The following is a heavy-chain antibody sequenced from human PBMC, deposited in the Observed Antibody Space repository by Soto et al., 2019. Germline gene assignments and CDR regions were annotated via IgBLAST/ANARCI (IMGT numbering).Heavy chain of an antibody. CDR2: MYYSGST. Sequence: QVQLQESGPGLVKPSQTLSLTCTVSGGSISSGGYYWSWIRQHPGKGLEWIGYMYYSGSTYYNPSLKSRGSISVDTSKYQFSLKLSSVTAADTAVYYCARGTHYDSSGVFDYWGQGTLVTVSS. CDR3: ARGTHYDSSGVFDY. CDR1: GGSISSGGYY. V-gene: IGHV4-31*03. D-gene: IGHD3-22*01. J-gene: IGHJ4*02.